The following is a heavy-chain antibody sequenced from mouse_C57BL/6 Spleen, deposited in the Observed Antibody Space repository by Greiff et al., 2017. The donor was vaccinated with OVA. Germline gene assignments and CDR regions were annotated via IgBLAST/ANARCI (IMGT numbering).Heavy chain of an antibody. CDR3: VDSYYGCTKGYFDV. CDR1: GYTFTDYY. Sequence: VQLQQSGPELVKPGASVKLSCKASGYTFTDYYMNWVKQSPGKSLEWIGDLNPNNGGTSYNQKFKGKATLTVDKSSSTAYMELRSLTSEDSAVDYCVDSYYGCTKGYFDVWGTGTTVTVSS. CDR2: LNPNNGGT. V-gene: IGHV1-26*01. D-gene: IGHD2-9*01. J-gene: IGHJ1*03.